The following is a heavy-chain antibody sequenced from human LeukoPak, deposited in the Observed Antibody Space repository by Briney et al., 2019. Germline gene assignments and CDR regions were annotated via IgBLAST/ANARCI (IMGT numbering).Heavy chain of an antibody. V-gene: IGHV3-21*01. CDR1: GFTFSSYG. Sequence: PGGSLRLSCAASGFTFSSYGVNWVRQAPGKGPEWVSYTSTSGTYTYYADSVKGRFTISRDNAKNSLYLQMNSLRAEDTAVYYCARDESTGTLARAFDIWGQGTMVTVSS. D-gene: IGHD1-1*01. CDR2: TSTSGTYT. J-gene: IGHJ3*02. CDR3: ARDESTGTLARAFDI.